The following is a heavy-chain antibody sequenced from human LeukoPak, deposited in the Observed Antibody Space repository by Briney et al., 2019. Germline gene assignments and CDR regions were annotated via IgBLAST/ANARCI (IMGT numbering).Heavy chain of an antibody. CDR2: ISTYNGNT. Sequence: ASVKVSCKASGYTFSTYGITWVRQAPGQGLEWMGWISTYNGNTNYAQRFQGRVTMTTDTSTSTAYMELRSLRSDDTAVYYCAKEGPGAYDFWGQGTLVTVSS. D-gene: IGHD2-21*01. CDR1: GYTFSTYG. V-gene: IGHV1-18*01. CDR3: AKEGPGAYDF. J-gene: IGHJ4*02.